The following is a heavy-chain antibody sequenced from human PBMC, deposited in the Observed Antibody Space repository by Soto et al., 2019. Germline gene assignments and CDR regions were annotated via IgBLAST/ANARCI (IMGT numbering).Heavy chain of an antibody. J-gene: IGHJ6*02. CDR3: ARLAMATRRGYYGMDV. Sequence: EVQLVQSGAEVKKPGESLRISCKGSGYSFTSYWISWVRQMPGKGLEWMGRIDPSDSYTNYSPSFQGHVTISADKSINTAYLQWSSLKASETAMYYCARLAMATRRGYYGMDVWGQGTTVTVSS. D-gene: IGHD5-12*01. CDR1: GYSFTSYW. V-gene: IGHV5-10-1*01. CDR2: IDPSDSYT.